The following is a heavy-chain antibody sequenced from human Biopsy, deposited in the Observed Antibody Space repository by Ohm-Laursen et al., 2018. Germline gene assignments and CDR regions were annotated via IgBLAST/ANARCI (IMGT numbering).Heavy chain of an antibody. V-gene: IGHV4-4*07. J-gene: IGHJ2*01. CDR1: GGSTNDYF. D-gene: IGHD6-19*01. CDR3: ARTPGKAVAVRFLDL. Sequence: SETLSLTCSVSGGSTNDYFWSWIRQPAGETLEWIGRIYSSGGSSYNPSLKSRISMSMDTSNDQFSLTLTSVTAADTAVYYCARTPGKAVAVRFLDLWGRGTLVTVSS. CDR2: IYSSGGS.